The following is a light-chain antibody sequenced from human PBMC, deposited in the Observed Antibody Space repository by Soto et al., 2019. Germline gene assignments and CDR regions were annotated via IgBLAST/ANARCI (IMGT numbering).Light chain of an antibody. Sequence: QSALTQPPSASGSPGQSVTISCSGTSSDFGAYNYVSWYQQHPGKAPKLMIYDVFKRPSGVPDRFSGSKSGNTASLTVSGLQAEDEADYYCTSYAGSNNVCVFGTGTEVTVL. V-gene: IGLV2-8*01. CDR1: SSDFGAYNY. CDR3: TSYAGSNNVCV. J-gene: IGLJ1*01. CDR2: DVF.